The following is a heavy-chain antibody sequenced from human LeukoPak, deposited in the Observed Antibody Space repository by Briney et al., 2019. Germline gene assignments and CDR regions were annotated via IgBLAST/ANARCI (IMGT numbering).Heavy chain of an antibody. CDR2: IKSKTPGGTT. D-gene: IGHD3-22*01. V-gene: IGHV3-15*01. CDR1: GFTFTNTW. CDR3: TTGGDNSGYSLHL. J-gene: IGHJ5*02. Sequence: SGGSLIHSCAGSGFTFTNTWMSWVRQAPGEGREWVGRIKSKTPGGTTDYAAHVSGRYTISRDDSKNTLDLQMDNLKTEDTAVYYCTTGGDNSGYSLHLCGRENVLTVSS.